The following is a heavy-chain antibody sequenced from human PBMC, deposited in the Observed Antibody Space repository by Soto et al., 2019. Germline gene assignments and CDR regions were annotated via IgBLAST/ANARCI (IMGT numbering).Heavy chain of an antibody. CDR3: ARGGYYDDAFDI. D-gene: IGHD3-22*01. J-gene: IGHJ3*02. Sequence: SETLSLTCTVSGGSISNYYWSWIRQPPGKGLEWIGYIYYSGSANYNPSLKSRVTISVDSSKNQFSLKLSSVSAADTAVYYCARGGYYDDAFDIWGHGTMVTVSS. CDR1: GGSISNYY. CDR2: IYYSGSA. V-gene: IGHV4-59*01.